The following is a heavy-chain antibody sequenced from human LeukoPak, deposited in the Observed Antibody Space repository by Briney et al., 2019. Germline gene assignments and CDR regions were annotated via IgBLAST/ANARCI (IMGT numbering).Heavy chain of an antibody. CDR2: IYPGDSDT. V-gene: IGHV5-51*01. D-gene: IGHD4-17*01. Sequence: GESLRISCKGSGYTFSSYWIGWVRQMPGKGLEWMGIIYPGDSDTRYSPSLQGQVTISVDTSIGTAYLQWSSLKASDTAMYYCARLFTVTSPFDPWGQGTLVTVSS. CDR1: GYTFSSYW. J-gene: IGHJ5*02. CDR3: ARLFTVTSPFDP.